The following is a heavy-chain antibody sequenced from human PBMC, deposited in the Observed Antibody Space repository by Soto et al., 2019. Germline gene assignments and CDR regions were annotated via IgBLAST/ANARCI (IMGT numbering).Heavy chain of an antibody. D-gene: IGHD2-21*01. CDR2: INPGGDVI. J-gene: IGHJ4*02. Sequence: PGGSLRLSCAASSFSLRDYYMTWIRQAPGKGLELLSYINPGGDVIKYADSVKGRFTISRDNAKNSLYLHMNNLRAEDTAVYYCTRDPRIADFWGQGTLVTVSS. V-gene: IGHV3-11*01. CDR1: SFSLRDYY. CDR3: TRDPRIADF.